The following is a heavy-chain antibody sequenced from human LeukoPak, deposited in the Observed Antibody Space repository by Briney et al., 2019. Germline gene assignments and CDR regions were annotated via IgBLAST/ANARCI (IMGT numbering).Heavy chain of an antibody. CDR2: ISSSGSTI. J-gene: IGHJ4*02. CDR3: ARGFRATVTTFGY. Sequence: RSGGSLRLSCAASGFTFSSYEMNWVRQAPGKGLEWVSYISSSGSTIYYADSVKGRFTISRDNAKNSLYLQMDRLRAEDTAVYYCARGFRATVTTFGYWGQGTLVTVSS. V-gene: IGHV3-48*03. D-gene: IGHD4-17*01. CDR1: GFTFSSYE.